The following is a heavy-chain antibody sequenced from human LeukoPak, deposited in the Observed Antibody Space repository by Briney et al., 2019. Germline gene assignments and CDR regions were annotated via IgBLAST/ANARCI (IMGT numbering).Heavy chain of an antibody. CDR3: ARDKDEALDY. CDR2: ISYDGSNK. V-gene: IGHV3-30-3*01. Sequence: PGGSLRLSCAASGFTFSSYAMHWVRQAPGKGPEWVAVISYDGSNKYYADSVKGRFTISRDNSKNTLYLQMNSLRAEDTAVYYCARDKDEALDYCGQGTLVTVSS. CDR1: GFTFSSYA. J-gene: IGHJ4*02.